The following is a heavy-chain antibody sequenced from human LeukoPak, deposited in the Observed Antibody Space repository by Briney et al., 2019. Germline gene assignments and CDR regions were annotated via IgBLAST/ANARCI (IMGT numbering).Heavy chain of an antibody. CDR1: GGSVSSGSYY. CDR2: IYDSGST. Sequence: PSETLSLTCTVSGGSVSSGSYYWSWIRQPPGKGLEWIGYIYDSGSTNYNPSLKSRVTISVDTSKNQFPLKLSSVTAADTAVYYCARVDSSLTFFDYWGQGTLVTVSS. V-gene: IGHV4-61*01. CDR3: ARVDSSLTFFDY. D-gene: IGHD6-13*01. J-gene: IGHJ4*02.